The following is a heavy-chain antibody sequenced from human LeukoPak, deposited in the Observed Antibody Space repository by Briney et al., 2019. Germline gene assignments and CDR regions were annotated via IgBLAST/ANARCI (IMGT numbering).Heavy chain of an antibody. J-gene: IGHJ4*02. CDR3: AREGVDYDSSGYDY. Sequence: GGSPRLSCAASGFTFSSYSMNWVRQAPGKGLEWVSSISSSSSYIYYADSVKGRFTISRDNAKNSLYLQMNSLRAEDTAVYYCAREGVDYDSSGYDYWGQGTLVTVSS. D-gene: IGHD3-22*01. CDR1: GFTFSSYS. V-gene: IGHV3-21*01. CDR2: ISSSSSYI.